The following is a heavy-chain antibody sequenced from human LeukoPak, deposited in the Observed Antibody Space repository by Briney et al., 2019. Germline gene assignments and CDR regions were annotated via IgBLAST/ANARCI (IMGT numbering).Heavy chain of an antibody. V-gene: IGHV3-23*01. CDR2: ISNTGRST. D-gene: IGHD6-13*01. CDR1: GFTFNNYA. Sequence: GGSLRLPCAASGFTFNNYAMNWVRQAPGKGLEWVSAISNTGRSTYYADSVKGRFTISRDNSKNTVFLQINSLRAEDTAVYYCATGIEYSNSWTFDHWGQGTLVTVSS. CDR3: ATGIEYSNSWTFDH. J-gene: IGHJ4*02.